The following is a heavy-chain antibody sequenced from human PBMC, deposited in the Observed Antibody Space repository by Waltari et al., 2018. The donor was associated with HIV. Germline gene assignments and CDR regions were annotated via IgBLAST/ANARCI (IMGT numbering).Heavy chain of an antibody. D-gene: IGHD3-22*01. CDR3: ARTHLYDAEGRS. CDR2: IFIGGGT. J-gene: IGHJ5*02. CDR1: GFSVSNSY. V-gene: IGHV3-53*01. Sequence: MHLVQSGGVLIQPGGSLTLSCAASGFSVSNSYMSWVRQAPGKGLEWLSVIFIGGGTFYADSVKGRFSASRDSSVNTLYLHMNRLRVDDTAVYYCARTHLYDAEGRSWGQGSLVTVSS.